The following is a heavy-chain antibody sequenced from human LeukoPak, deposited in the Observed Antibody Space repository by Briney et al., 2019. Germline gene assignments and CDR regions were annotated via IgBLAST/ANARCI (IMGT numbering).Heavy chain of an antibody. Sequence: SETLSLTCAVYGGSFSGYYWSWIRQPPGKGLEWIREINHSGSTNYNPSLKSRVTISVDTSKNQFSLKLSSVTAADTAVYYCARGPKRRYSDYWGQGTLVTVSS. CDR2: INHSGST. V-gene: IGHV4-34*01. CDR1: GGSFSGYY. J-gene: IGHJ4*02. CDR3: ARGPKRRYSDY.